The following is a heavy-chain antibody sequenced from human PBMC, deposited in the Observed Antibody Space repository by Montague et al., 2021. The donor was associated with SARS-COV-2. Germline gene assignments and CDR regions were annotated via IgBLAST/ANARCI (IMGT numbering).Heavy chain of an antibody. CDR1: GDSITSDVSY. Sequence: TLSFTCTVSGDSITSDVSYWSWIRQPAGKGLEWIGRIYTTGSTNYNPSLKSRLTISLDTSKNQFSLKLSSVTAAGTAVYYCARDDFRWDFDCWGQGTLVTVSS. CDR2: IYTTGST. V-gene: IGHV4-61*02. J-gene: IGHJ4*02. D-gene: IGHD2/OR15-2a*01. CDR3: ARDDFRWDFDC.